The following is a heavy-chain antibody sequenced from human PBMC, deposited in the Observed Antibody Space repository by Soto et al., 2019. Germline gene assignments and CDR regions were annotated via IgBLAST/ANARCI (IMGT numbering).Heavy chain of an antibody. CDR2: IKGDGREK. CDR1: GFTFSISW. D-gene: IGHD2-21*01. CDR3: AAGFPPDF. Sequence: EVHLVESGGGLVQPGGSLTLSGAASGFTFSISWMNWVRQAPGKGLEKVANIKGDGREKYYVDSVKGRFTISRDNAKNSLYLQMNSLRAEDTAVYYCAAGFPPDFWRPGTLVTVSS. V-gene: IGHV3-7*01. J-gene: IGHJ4*02.